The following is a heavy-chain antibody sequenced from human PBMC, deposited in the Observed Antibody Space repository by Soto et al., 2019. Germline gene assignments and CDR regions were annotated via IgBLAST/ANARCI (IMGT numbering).Heavy chain of an antibody. CDR1: GFTFSSYA. Sequence: EVQLLESGGGLVQPGGSLRLSCAASGFTFSSYAMSWVRQAPGKGLEWVSAISGSGGSTYYADSVKGRFTISRDNSKNTLYLQMNSLRAEDTAVYYCAKEVKLAAAAGRYNSFDPWGQGTLVTVSS. CDR2: ISGSGGST. J-gene: IGHJ5*02. D-gene: IGHD6-13*01. V-gene: IGHV3-23*01. CDR3: AKEVKLAAAAGRYNSFDP.